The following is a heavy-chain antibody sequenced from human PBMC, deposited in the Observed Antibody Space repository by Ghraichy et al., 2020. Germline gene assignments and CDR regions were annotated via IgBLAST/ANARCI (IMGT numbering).Heavy chain of an antibody. CDR3: AKRFGATGSRNGYYFDY. D-gene: IGHD1-1*01. J-gene: IGHJ4*02. V-gene: IGHV3-23*01. Sequence: GGSLRLSCAASGFSFSTYALTWVRQAPGKGLEWVSIIRGRGDTSFYADSVKGRFTVSRDNSKNTVYLQMNSLRNEDTAVYYCAKRFGATGSRNGYYFDYWGQGTQVTVSS. CDR2: IRGRGDTS. CDR1: GFSFSTYA.